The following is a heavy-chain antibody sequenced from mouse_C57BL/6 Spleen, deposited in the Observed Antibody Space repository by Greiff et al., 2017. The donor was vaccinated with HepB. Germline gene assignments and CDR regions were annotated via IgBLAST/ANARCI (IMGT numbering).Heavy chain of an antibody. D-gene: IGHD2-4*01. J-gene: IGHJ3*01. CDR2: ISNGGGST. CDR3: ARRGGDYDAWFAY. V-gene: IGHV5-12*01. Sequence: DVKLVESGGGLVQPGGSLKLSCAASGFTFSDYYMYWVRQTPEKRLEWVAYISNGGGSTYYPDTVKGRFTISSDNAKNTLYLQMSRLKSEDTAMYYCARRGGDYDAWFAYWGQGTLVTVSA. CDR1: GFTFSDYY.